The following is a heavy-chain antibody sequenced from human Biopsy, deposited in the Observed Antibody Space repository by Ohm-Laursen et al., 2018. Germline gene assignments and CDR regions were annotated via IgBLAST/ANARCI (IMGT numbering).Heavy chain of an antibody. V-gene: IGHV4-59*08. Sequence: GTLSLTCAVSGGSISSFYWTWIRQPPGKGPERIGDISDSGSTNYKPSLKSRVIISVETSKNQFSRNRSSVTAADTAVYYCARRGSGGRSFDHWGQGTLVTVSS. CDR2: ISDSGST. CDR1: GGSISSFY. CDR3: ARRGSGGRSFDH. J-gene: IGHJ4*02. D-gene: IGHD2-15*01.